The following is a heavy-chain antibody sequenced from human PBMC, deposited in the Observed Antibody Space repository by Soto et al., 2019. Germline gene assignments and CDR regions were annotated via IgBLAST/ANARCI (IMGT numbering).Heavy chain of an antibody. J-gene: IGHJ4*02. Sequence: PSETLSLTCAVYGGSFSGYYWSWIRQPPGKGLEWIGEINHSGSTNYNPSLKSRVTISVDTSKNQFSLKLSSVTAADTAVYYCARGLSVVAATGYFDYWGQGTLVTVSS. D-gene: IGHD2-15*01. CDR3: ARGLSVVAATGYFDY. CDR1: GGSFSGYY. CDR2: INHSGST. V-gene: IGHV4-34*01.